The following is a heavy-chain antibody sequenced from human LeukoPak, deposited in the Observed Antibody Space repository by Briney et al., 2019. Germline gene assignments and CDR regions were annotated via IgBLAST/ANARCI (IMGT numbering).Heavy chain of an antibody. CDR1: GGTFSTYA. Sequence: GASVKVSCKASGGTFSTYAMSWVRQAPGKGLEWVSGISGSGGSTYYADSVKGRFTISRDNSKNTLYLQMTSLRAEDTAVYYCAKDQVWIVVGSFDYWGQGTLVTVSS. V-gene: IGHV3-23*01. CDR2: ISGSGGST. J-gene: IGHJ4*02. D-gene: IGHD3-22*01. CDR3: AKDQVWIVVGSFDY.